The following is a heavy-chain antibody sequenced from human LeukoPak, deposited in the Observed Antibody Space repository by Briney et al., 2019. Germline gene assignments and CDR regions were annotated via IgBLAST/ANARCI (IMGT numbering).Heavy chain of an antibody. Sequence: SETLSLTCAVYGGSFSGYYWSWIRQPPGKGLEWIGEISHSGSTNYNPSLKSRVTISVDTSKNQFSLKLSSVTAADTAVYYCAREYGLQPYFDYWGQGTLVTVSS. J-gene: IGHJ4*02. CDR3: AREYGLQPYFDY. CDR1: GGSFSGYY. CDR2: ISHSGST. D-gene: IGHD5-24*01. V-gene: IGHV4-34*01.